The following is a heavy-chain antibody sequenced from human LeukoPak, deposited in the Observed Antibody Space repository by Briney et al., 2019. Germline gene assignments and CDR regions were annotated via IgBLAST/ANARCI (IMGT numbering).Heavy chain of an antibody. CDR3: ARAGGYSYGYPLNY. CDR2: IYYSGST. CDR1: GGYINSDNYY. J-gene: IGHJ4*02. Sequence: SETLSLTCTVSGGYINSDNYYWGWIRQPPGKGLEWIGNIYYSGSTYYNPSLKSRVTISVDTSKNQFSLKLSSVTAADTAVYYRARAGGYSYGYPLNYWGQGTLVTVSS. V-gene: IGHV4-39*01. D-gene: IGHD5-18*01.